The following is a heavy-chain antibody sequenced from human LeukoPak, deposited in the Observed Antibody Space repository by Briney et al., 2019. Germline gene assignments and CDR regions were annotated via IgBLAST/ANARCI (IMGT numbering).Heavy chain of an antibody. J-gene: IGHJ6*02. CDR3: ALMGVVVHYYYGMDV. CDR2: MNPNSGNT. V-gene: IGHV1-8*02. CDR1: GYTFTNYY. Sequence: GASVKVSCKASGYTFTNYYMHWVRQATGQRLEWMGWMNPNSGNTGYAQKFQGRVTMTRNTSISTAYMELSSLRSEDTAVYYCALMGVVVHYYYGMDVWGQGTTVTVSS. D-gene: IGHD2-15*01.